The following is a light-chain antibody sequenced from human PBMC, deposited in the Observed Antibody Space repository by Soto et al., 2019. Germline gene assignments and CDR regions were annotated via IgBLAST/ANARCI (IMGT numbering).Light chain of an antibody. Sequence: EIVLTQSPGTLSSSPGERATLSCKASQSVSSSFLAWYQQKPGQAPRLLIYGASSRATGIPDRFSGSGSATEFTLTIGRLEPEDFAVYYCQQYSTSALTFGGGTKVEIK. V-gene: IGKV3-20*01. CDR3: QQYSTSALT. J-gene: IGKJ4*01. CDR1: QSVSSSF. CDR2: GAS.